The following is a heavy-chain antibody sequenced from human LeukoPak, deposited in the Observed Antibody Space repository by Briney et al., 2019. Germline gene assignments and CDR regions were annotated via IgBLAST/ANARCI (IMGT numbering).Heavy chain of an antibody. Sequence: PGGSLRLSCAASGFTFSSYAMSWVRQAPRKGLEWVSAISGSGGSTYYADSVKGRFTISRDNSKNTLYLQMNSLRAEDTAVYYCAKDGDFWSGYYLDYWGQGTLATVSS. CDR2: ISGSGGST. D-gene: IGHD3-3*01. CDR1: GFTFSSYA. CDR3: AKDGDFWSGYYLDY. V-gene: IGHV3-23*01. J-gene: IGHJ4*02.